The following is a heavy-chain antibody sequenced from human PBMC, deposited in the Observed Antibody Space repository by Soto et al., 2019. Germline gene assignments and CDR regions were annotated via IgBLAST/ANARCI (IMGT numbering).Heavy chain of an antibody. CDR3: ARDGNTATTHYYHIDV. CDR2: IWYDGSNE. V-gene: IGHV3-33*01. J-gene: IGHJ6*03. D-gene: IGHD4-17*01. Sequence: QVQLVESGGGVVQPGGSLRLSCAASGFSIIRYGMYWVRQAPGKGPEWVALIWYDGSNEHYADSVMGRFTVSRDNSKNTVYLQMNTLRDEDTGVYFCARDGNTATTHYYHIDVWGRGTTVTVSS. CDR1: GFSIIRYG.